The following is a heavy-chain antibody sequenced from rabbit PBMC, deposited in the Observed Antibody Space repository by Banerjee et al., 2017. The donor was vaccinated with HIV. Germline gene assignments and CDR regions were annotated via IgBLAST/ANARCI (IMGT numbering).Heavy chain of an antibody. J-gene: IGHJ4*01. CDR2: INKGGTT. CDR3: ARDLAGVVGWNLNL. V-gene: IGHV1S45*01. D-gene: IGHD4-1*01. Sequence: QEQLEESGGDLVKPEGSLTLTCTASGFDFSSYAMSWVRQAPGKGLEWIGLINKGGTTVYASWAKGRFTISKTSSTTVTLQMTSLTAADTATYFCARDLAGVVGWNLNLWGPGTLVTVS. CDR1: GFDFSSYA.